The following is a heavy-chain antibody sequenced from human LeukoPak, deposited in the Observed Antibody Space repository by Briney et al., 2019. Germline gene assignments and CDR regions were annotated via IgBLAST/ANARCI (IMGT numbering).Heavy chain of an antibody. CDR3: ARDQPGDTLSEY. J-gene: IGHJ4*02. V-gene: IGHV1-18*01. D-gene: IGHD2-21*02. CDR2: ISAYNDNT. Sequence: VASVKVSCKASGYTFTSYGISWVRQAPGQGLEWMGWISAYNDNTNYVQKFQGRVTMTTDTSTSTAYMELRSLSPDDTAVYYCARDQPGDTLSEYWGQGTLVTVSS. CDR1: GYTFTSYG.